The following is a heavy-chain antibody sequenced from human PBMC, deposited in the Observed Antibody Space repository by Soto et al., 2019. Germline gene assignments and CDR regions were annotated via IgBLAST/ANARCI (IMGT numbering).Heavy chain of an antibody. CDR1: GYTFTTYA. D-gene: IGHD2-2*02. CDR2: VTGDTGGT. J-gene: IGHJ5*02. CDR3: TREYPGFDP. Sequence: QVHLVQSGAVVKEPGDSVKVSCMTSGYTFTTYAIHWVRQAPGGGLEWVGWVTGDTGGTKYAREVQGRVTLTRNISASTSYMELSSLTSEDTAVYYCTREYPGFDPWGQGTLVTVSS. V-gene: IGHV1-3*01.